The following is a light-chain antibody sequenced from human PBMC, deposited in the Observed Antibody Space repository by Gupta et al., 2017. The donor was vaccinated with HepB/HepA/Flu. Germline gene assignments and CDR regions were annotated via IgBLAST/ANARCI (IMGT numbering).Light chain of an antibody. J-gene: IGKJ2*01. V-gene: IGKV1D-12*01. CDR3: HQTKSLSRT. CDR1: RDSTSW. CDR2: DVS. Sequence: DIQMTQSPSSVPASVGDRVTSTCRTSRDSTSWLAWYQQKPGKAPRLLIYDVSTLDNGVPSRFSGSGSGTDFTLTITNLQPEDFATYYCHQTKSLSRTFGQGTKLEIK.